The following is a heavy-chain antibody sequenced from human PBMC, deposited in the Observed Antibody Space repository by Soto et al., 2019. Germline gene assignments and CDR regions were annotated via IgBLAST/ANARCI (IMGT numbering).Heavy chain of an antibody. D-gene: IGHD1-1*01. CDR1: GFTFSNYA. CDR3: AKKVPGSNPLDS. J-gene: IGHJ4*02. CDR2: IGGSGSAT. V-gene: IGHV3-23*01. Sequence: GGSLRLSCAASGFTFSNYAMKWIRQAPGKGLEWVSTIGGSGSATYYADSVKGRFTISRDNSKNMLYLQMNSLRVEDTAVYYCAKKVPGSNPLDSWGQGALVTVS.